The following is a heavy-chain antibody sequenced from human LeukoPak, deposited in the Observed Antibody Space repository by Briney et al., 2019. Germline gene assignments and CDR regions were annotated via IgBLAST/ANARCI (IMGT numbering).Heavy chain of an antibody. Sequence: PGGSLRLSCAASGFTFSGYAMSWVRQAPGKGLEWVSAISGSGGSTYYADSVKGRFTISRDNSKNTLYLQMNSLRAEDTAVYYCAKFSAGYYDSSGPFDYWGQGTLVTVSS. J-gene: IGHJ4*02. V-gene: IGHV3-23*01. CDR3: AKFSAGYYDSSGPFDY. CDR1: GFTFSGYA. D-gene: IGHD3-22*01. CDR2: ISGSGGST.